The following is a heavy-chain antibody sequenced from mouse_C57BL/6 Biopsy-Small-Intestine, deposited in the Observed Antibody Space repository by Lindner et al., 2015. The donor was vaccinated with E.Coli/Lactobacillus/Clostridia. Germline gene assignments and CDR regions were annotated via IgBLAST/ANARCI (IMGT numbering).Heavy chain of an antibody. CDR2: ISDGGSYT. D-gene: IGHD2-3*01. J-gene: IGHJ4*01. Sequence: LQESGGGLVKPGGSLKLSCAASGFTFSSYAMSWVRQTPEKRLEWVATISDGGSYTYYPDNVKGRFTISRDNAKNNLYLQMSHLKSEDTAMYYCARDWLLRDYAMDYWGQGTSVTVSS. CDR3: ARDWLLRDYAMDY. V-gene: IGHV5-4*01. CDR1: GFTFSSYA.